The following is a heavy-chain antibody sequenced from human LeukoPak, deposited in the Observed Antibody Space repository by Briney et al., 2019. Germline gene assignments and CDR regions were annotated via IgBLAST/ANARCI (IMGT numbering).Heavy chain of an antibody. Sequence: ASVTVSCKVSGYTLTELSMHWVRQAPGKGLEWMGGFDPEDGETIYAQKFQGRVTMTEDTSTDTAYMELSSLRSEDTAVYYCATEFIAVAGTYHRWYFDYWGQGTLVTVSS. CDR2: FDPEDGET. D-gene: IGHD6-19*01. CDR1: GYTLTELS. J-gene: IGHJ4*02. V-gene: IGHV1-24*01. CDR3: ATEFIAVAGTYHRWYFDY.